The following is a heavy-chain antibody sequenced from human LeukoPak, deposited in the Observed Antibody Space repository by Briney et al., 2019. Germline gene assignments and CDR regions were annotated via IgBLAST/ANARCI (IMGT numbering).Heavy chain of an antibody. D-gene: IGHD3-22*01. J-gene: IGHJ6*03. V-gene: IGHV1-69*13. Sequence: SVKVSCKASGCTFGNYSISWVRQAPGQGLEWMGVIIPIYGTANYAQMFRDRVTIIADESTGTVFMELSSLNSQDTAVYYCARQGGASYYFYMDVWGKGTTVTISS. CDR3: ARQGGASYYFYMDV. CDR2: IIPIYGTA. CDR1: GCTFGNYS.